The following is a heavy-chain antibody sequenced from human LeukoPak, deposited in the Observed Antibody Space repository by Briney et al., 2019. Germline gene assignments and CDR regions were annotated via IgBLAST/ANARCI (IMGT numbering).Heavy chain of an antibody. CDR3: ARELSDYYLDV. J-gene: IGHJ6*03. V-gene: IGHV3-64*02. CDR2: ISNSGDNT. CDR1: GFTFSSSS. Sequence: GGSLRLSCVASGFTFSSSSMQWVRQAPGKGLEFVAAISNSGDNTRHADAVEGRFTISRDNSKNTLYLQMHSLRAEDMAVYYCARELSDYYLDVWGTGTTVTVSS.